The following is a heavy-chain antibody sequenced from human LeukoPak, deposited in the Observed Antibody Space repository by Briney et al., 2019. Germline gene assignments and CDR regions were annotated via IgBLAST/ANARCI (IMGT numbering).Heavy chain of an antibody. V-gene: IGHV3-23*01. J-gene: IGHJ4*02. CDR3: VKGGQRYDFWRFDY. D-gene: IGHD3-3*01. Sequence: GGSLRLSCVASGFSFSDYAMSWVRQTPGKGLEGVSSISGNGRSTYYANSVKGRFTIARDNSKNTLYMEMSSLRAENTAIYYCVKGGQRYDFWRFDYWGQGTLVTVSS. CDR2: ISGNGRST. CDR1: GFSFSDYA.